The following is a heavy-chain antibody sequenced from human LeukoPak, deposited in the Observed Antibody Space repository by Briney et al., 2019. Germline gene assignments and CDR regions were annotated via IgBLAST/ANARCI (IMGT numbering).Heavy chain of an antibody. D-gene: IGHD3-10*01. CDR1: GYSFTNYW. CDR2: IYPGGSDT. J-gene: IGHJ5*02. CDR3: ARYYGSGSYFSNWFDL. Sequence: GESLKISCKGSGYSFTNYWIGWVRQMPGKGLGWMGIIYPGGSDTRYRPSFQGQVTISSDKSISTAYLHWSSLKASDTAMYYCARYYGSGSYFSNWFDLWGQGTLVTVSS. V-gene: IGHV5-51*01.